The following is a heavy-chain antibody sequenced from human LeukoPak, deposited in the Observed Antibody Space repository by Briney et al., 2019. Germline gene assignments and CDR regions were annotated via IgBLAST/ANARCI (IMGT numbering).Heavy chain of an antibody. CDR1: GYTLTELS. D-gene: IGHD6-13*01. V-gene: IGHV1-24*01. Sequence: ASVKVSCKVSGYTLTELSMHWVRQAPGKGLEWMGGFDPEDGETIYAQKFQGRVTMTEDTSTDTAYMELSSLRSEDTAVYYCATLYSSSWTPLYYFDYWGQGTLVTVSS. CDR3: ATLYSSSWTPLYYFDY. CDR2: FDPEDGET. J-gene: IGHJ4*02.